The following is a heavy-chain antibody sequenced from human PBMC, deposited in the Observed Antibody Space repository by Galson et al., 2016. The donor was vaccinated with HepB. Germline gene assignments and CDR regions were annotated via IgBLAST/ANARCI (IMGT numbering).Heavy chain of an antibody. V-gene: IGHV4-39*01. D-gene: IGHD2-2*01. Sequence: ATLSLTCTVSGGSISSRSYYWGWIRQPPGRGLEWIATVFYSASPYYSPSLKCRITISVDTSKNQFSLKLSSVTAADTAVYYCAVVPANMNGHWGQGTLVTVSS. CDR1: GGSISSRSYY. CDR3: AVVPANMNGH. J-gene: IGHJ4*02. CDR2: VFYSASP.